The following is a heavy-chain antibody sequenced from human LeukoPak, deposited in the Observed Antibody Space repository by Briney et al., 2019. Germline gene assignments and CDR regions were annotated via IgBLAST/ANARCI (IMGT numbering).Heavy chain of an antibody. Sequence: GGSLRLSCAASGFTFSSYAMSWVRQAPGKGLEWVSAISGSGGSTYYADSVKGRFTISRDNSKNTLYLQMNSLRAEDTAVYYCAKGQGRLEWLLYYYWGQGTLVTVSS. V-gene: IGHV3-23*01. CDR3: AKGQGRLEWLLYYY. D-gene: IGHD3-3*01. CDR1: GFTFSSYA. CDR2: ISGSGGST. J-gene: IGHJ4*02.